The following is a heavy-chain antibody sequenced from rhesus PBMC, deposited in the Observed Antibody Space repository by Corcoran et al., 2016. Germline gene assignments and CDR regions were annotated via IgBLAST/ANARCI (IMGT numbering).Heavy chain of an antibody. V-gene: IGHV4-93*01. CDR1: GDAIRSPYW. CDR2: ICVSTGSS. CDR3: ARRFGTSFDY. J-gene: IGHJ4*01. D-gene: IGHD4-29*01. Sequence: HVQLRESGPAVVKPSDTLSITCAVSGDAIRSPYWWSWVRQSPRTGLEWIDNICVSTGSSEYSPSLEIRVTISKDTTNNRFSLNLISVTAADNAIYYCARRFGTSFDYWGQGVLVTVSS.